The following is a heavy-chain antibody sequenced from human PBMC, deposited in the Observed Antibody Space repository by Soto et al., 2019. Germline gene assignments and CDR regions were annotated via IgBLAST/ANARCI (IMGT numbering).Heavy chain of an antibody. V-gene: IGHV3-23*01. CDR3: AKGGWGFVLDY. CDR2: VSGDKT. CDR1: GFTFSTYA. Sequence: EVQLLESGGGLVQPGGSLRLSCAASGFTFSTYAMTWFRQAPGKGLEWVSSVSGDKTYYADFVKGRFTISRDNPKNTLYLQVNNLRAEDTAVYFCAKGGWGFVLDYRGQGTLVIVSS. D-gene: IGHD3-16*01. J-gene: IGHJ4*02.